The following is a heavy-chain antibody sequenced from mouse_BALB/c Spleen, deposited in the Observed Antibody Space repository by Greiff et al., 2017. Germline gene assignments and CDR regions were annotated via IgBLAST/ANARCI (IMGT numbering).Heavy chain of an antibody. CDR2: IRNKANGYTT. J-gene: IGHJ1*01. V-gene: IGHV7-3*02. D-gene: IGHD1-1*01. Sequence: EVQLVESGGGLVQPGGSLRLSCATSGFTFTDYYMSWVRQPPGKALEWLGFIRNKANGYTTEYSASVKGRFTISRDNSQSILYLQMNTLRAEDSATYYCARNYGSSYFDVWGAGTTVTVSS. CDR1: GFTFTDYY. CDR3: ARNYGSSYFDV.